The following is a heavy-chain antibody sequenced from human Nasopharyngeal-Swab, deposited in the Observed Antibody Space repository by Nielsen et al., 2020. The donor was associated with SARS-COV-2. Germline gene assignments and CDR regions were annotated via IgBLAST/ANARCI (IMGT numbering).Heavy chain of an antibody. J-gene: IGHJ6*02. D-gene: IGHD6-13*01. CDR2: INSDGSST. CDR1: GFTFSSYW. V-gene: IGHV3-74*01. Sequence: GGSLRLSCAASGFTFSSYWMHWVRQAPGKGLEWVSSINSDGSSTNYADSVKGRFTISRDNAQHTLYLQMNRLRAEDTAGYYCASVVQQRGDYYYYYGMDVWGQGTTVTVSS. CDR3: ASVVQQRGDYYYYYGMDV.